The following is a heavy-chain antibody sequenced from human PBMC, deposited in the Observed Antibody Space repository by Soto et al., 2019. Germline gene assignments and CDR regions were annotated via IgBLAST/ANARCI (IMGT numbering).Heavy chain of an antibody. CDR2: ISGSGGTK. CDR1: DLTFRNKA. D-gene: IGHD2-2*01. Sequence: EVQLLGSGGGWEQLGGSLNPPGPASDLTFRNKALSWPRQAQGRGRGWVSAISGSGGTKHYADSVKGRFTISRDNSKNTLYLQMNSLRVEDTAVYYCAKDRSSTSCYAFDYWGQGSLVTVSS. V-gene: IGHV3-23*01. CDR3: AKDRSSTSCYAFDY. J-gene: IGHJ4*02.